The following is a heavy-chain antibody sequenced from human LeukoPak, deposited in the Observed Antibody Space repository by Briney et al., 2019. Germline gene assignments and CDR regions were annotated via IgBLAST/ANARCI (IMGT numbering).Heavy chain of an antibody. Sequence: PSETLSLTCAVYGGSFSGYYWSWIRQPPGKGLEWIGEINHSGSTNYNPSLKSRVTISVDTSKNQFSLKLSSVTAADTAVYYCARHLNTRITMVRGVIKGWFDPWGQGTLVTVSS. CDR3: ARHLNTRITMVRGVIKGWFDP. V-gene: IGHV4-34*01. D-gene: IGHD3-10*01. CDR1: GGSFSGYY. CDR2: INHSGST. J-gene: IGHJ5*02.